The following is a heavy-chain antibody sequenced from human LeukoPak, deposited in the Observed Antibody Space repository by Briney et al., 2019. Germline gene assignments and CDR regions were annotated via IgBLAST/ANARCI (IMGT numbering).Heavy chain of an antibody. J-gene: IGHJ4*02. CDR1: GFTFSSYG. D-gene: IGHD2-8*02. CDR3: AKAHRTGGLDFDY. Sequence: GGSLRLSCAASGFTFSSYGMHWVRQAPGKGLEWVAVISYDGSNKYYADSVKGRFTISRDNSKNTLYLQMNSLRAEDTAVYYCAKAHRTGGLDFDYWGQGTLVTVSS. V-gene: IGHV3-30*18. CDR2: ISYDGSNK.